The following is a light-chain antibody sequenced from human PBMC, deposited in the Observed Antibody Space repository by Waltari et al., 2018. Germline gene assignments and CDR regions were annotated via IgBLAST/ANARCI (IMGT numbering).Light chain of an antibody. J-gene: IGKJ4*01. Sequence: DVQMTQSPSSLSASIGYRVTIPCRASRSVLGYLNWYQQTPGKAPKFLIYATSTLQSGVPSRFSGSGSGTDYTLTISSLQPEDFATYYCQQSHSSPLTFGGGTNVEIK. CDR1: RSVLGY. CDR3: QQSHSSPLT. V-gene: IGKV1-39*01. CDR2: ATS.